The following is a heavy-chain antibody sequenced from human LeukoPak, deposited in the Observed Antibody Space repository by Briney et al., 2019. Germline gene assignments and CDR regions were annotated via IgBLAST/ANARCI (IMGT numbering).Heavy chain of an antibody. V-gene: IGHV3-21*01. CDR2: ISRSSSYI. J-gene: IGHJ4*02. CDR1: GFTFSSYS. CDR3: ARGAETYSSSSGVY. Sequence: GGSLRLSCAASGFTFSSYSMNWVRQAPGKGLEWVSSISRSSSYIYYADSVKGRFTISRDNAKNSLYLQMNSLRAEDTAVYYCARGAETYSSSSGVYWGQGTLVTVSS. D-gene: IGHD6-6*01.